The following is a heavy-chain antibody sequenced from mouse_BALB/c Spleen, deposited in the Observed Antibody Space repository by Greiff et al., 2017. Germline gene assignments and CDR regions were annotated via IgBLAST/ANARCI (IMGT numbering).Heavy chain of an antibody. CDR3: ARGDYYGTWFAY. D-gene: IGHD1-1*01. J-gene: IGHJ3*01. V-gene: IGHV1S29*02. Sequence: DVQLQESGPELVKPGASVKISCKASGYTFTDYNMHWVKQSHGKSLEWIGYIYPYNGGTGYNQKFKSKATLTVDNSSSTAYMELRSLTSEDSAVYYCARGDYYGTWFAYWGQGTLVTVSA. CDR1: GYTFTDYN. CDR2: IYPYNGGT.